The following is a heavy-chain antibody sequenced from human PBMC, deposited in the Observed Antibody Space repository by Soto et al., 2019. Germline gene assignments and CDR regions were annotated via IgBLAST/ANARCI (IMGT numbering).Heavy chain of an antibody. J-gene: IGHJ4*02. Sequence: QVQMVQSGAEVKKPGASVKVSCKASGHTFTGHHMHWVRQAPGQGLKWMGLIDVDIGDTKYAQKFQGRATSTSDTSITTAYMELRGLRSDDTAVYYCALEPTGTAGFDYWGQGTLVTVSS. CDR3: ALEPTGTAGFDY. V-gene: IGHV1-2*02. CDR1: GHTFTGHH. CDR2: IDVDIGDT. D-gene: IGHD2-21*02.